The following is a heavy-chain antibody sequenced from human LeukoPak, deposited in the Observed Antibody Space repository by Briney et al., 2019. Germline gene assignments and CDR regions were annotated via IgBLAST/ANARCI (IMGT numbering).Heavy chain of an antibody. CDR3: ARGHSLGPGIAARDSRLYY. V-gene: IGHV1-2*06. CDR1: GYTFTGYY. Sequence: ASVKVSCKASGYTFTGYYMHWVQQAPGQGLEWMGRINPNSGGTNYAQKFQGRVTMTRDTSISTAYMELSRLRSDDTAVYYCARGHSLGPGIAARDSRLYYWGQGTLVTVSS. D-gene: IGHD6-6*01. CDR2: INPNSGGT. J-gene: IGHJ4*02.